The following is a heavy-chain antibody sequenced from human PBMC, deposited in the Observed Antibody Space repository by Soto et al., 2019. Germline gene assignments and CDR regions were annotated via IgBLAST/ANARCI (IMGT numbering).Heavy chain of an antibody. J-gene: IGHJ4*02. CDR2: ISYDGSNK. Sequence: GGSLRLSCAASGFTFSSYGMHWVRQAPGKGLEWVAVISYDGSNKYYADSVKGRFTISRDNSKNTLYLHMNSLRAEDTAVYYCGRYDGSGYLIYWGQGILVTVSS. D-gene: IGHD3-22*01. CDR3: GRYDGSGYLIY. CDR1: GFTFSSYG. V-gene: IGHV3-30*03.